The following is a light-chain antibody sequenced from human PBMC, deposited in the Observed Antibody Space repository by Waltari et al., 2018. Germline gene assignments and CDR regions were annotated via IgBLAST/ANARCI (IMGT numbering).Light chain of an antibody. Sequence: EIVLTQSPATLSLSPGERATLSCRASQGVSSYLAWYQQRPGQAPRLLIYSPANRATGIPARFSGSGSGTDFTLTLSSLGPESLGVYYCQQRSDWRRTFGQGTKVEIK. J-gene: IGKJ1*01. CDR2: SPA. V-gene: IGKV3-11*01. CDR3: QQRSDWRRT. CDR1: QGVSSY.